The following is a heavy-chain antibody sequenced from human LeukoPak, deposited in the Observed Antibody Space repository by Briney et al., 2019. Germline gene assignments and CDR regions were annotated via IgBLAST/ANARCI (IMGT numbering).Heavy chain of an antibody. V-gene: IGHV3-23*01. Sequence: GGSLRLSCAASGFTFSNSAMSWVRQAPGKGLEWVSVISGSAADTYYADSVKGRFTISRDNSKNTLYLQMNSLRAEDTAVYYYAKDYYDIFGGTYDYWGQGTLVTVSS. CDR1: GFTFSNSA. CDR3: AKDYYDIFGGTYDY. J-gene: IGHJ4*02. D-gene: IGHD3-9*01. CDR2: ISGSAADT.